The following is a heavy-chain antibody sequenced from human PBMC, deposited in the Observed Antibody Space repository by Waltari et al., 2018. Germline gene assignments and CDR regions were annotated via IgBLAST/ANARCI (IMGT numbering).Heavy chain of an antibody. CDR3: ARGGITGTIGLDY. D-gene: IGHD1-7*01. J-gene: IGHJ4*02. CDR1: GGSFSGYY. Sequence: QVQLQQWGAGLLKPSETLSLTCAVYGGSFSGYYWSWIRQPPGKGLEWIGEINHSGSTNYNPSLKSRVTISVDTSKNQFSLKLSSVTAADTAVYYCARGGITGTIGLDYWGLGTLVTVSS. V-gene: IGHV4-34*01. CDR2: INHSGST.